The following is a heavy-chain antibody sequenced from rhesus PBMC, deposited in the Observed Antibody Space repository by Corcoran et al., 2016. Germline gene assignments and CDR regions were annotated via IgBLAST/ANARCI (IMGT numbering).Heavy chain of an antibody. D-gene: IGHD1-7*02. CDR3: TREPLFITGTTYRFFDY. J-gene: IGHJ4*01. Sequence: EVQLVESGGGLVQPGGSLRLSCVASGFTFSSFDMSWVRQAPGKGLEWVSYIIYTGKTIYYADPVKGRFTISRDNAKNSLALQMSSLRAEDTAVYYCTREPLFITGTTYRFFDYWGQGVLVTVSS. V-gene: IGHV3-136*01. CDR2: IIYTGKTI. CDR1: GFTFSSFD.